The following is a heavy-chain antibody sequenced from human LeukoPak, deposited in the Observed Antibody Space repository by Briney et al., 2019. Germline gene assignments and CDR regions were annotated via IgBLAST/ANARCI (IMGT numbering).Heavy chain of an antibody. D-gene: IGHD6-13*01. V-gene: IGHV4-38-2*02. CDR3: AQRAAAGMRGNWFDP. CDR1: GYSISSGYY. J-gene: IGHJ5*02. CDR2: IYHSGST. Sequence: SETLSLTCTVSGYSISSGYYWGWIRQPPVKGLEWIGSIYHSGSTYYNPSLKSRVTISVDTSKNQFSLKLSSVTAADTAVYYCAQRAAAGMRGNWFDPWGQGTLVSVSS.